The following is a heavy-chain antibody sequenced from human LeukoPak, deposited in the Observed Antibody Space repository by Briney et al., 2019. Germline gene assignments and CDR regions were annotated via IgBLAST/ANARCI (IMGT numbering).Heavy chain of an antibody. CDR2: ISTTVGNT. Sequence: GGSLRLSCAASGFTFSTSAMSWVRQAPGKGLEWVSSISTTVGNTHYADSVKGRFTISRDNSNHTLYLQMNSLTAEATAVYYCTKRAEFGGFDPWGQGTLVTVSS. CDR1: GFTFSTSA. CDR3: TKRAEFGGFDP. D-gene: IGHD3-10*01. V-gene: IGHV3-23*01. J-gene: IGHJ5*02.